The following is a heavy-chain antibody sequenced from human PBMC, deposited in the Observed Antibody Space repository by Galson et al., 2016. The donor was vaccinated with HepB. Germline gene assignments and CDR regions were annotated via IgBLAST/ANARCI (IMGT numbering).Heavy chain of an antibody. CDR1: GFTFTSYG. Sequence: SLRLSCAASGFTFTSYGIHWVRQAPGKGLEWVALISYDGSNKYYADSVKGRFTISRDNSQNTVYLQMNSLRAEDTAVYYCAKPWGGYSSGWYVDYWGQGTVVTVSS. J-gene: IGHJ4*02. D-gene: IGHD6-19*01. V-gene: IGHV3-30*18. CDR3: AKPWGGYSSGWYVDY. CDR2: ISYDGSNK.